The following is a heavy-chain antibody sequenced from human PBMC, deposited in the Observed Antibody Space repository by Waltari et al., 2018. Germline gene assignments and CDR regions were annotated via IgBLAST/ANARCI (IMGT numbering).Heavy chain of an antibody. V-gene: IGHV4-34*01. CDR2: INHSGST. J-gene: IGHJ4*02. CDR3: ARGYCSSTSCYPGGY. CDR1: GGSFSGYS. D-gene: IGHD2-2*01. Sequence: QVQLQQWGAGLLKPSETLSLTCAVYGGSFSGYSWSWIRQPPGKGLEWIGEINHSGSTNYNPSLKSRVTISVDTSKNQFSLKLSSVTAADTAVYYCARGYCSSTSCYPGGYWGQGTLVTVSS.